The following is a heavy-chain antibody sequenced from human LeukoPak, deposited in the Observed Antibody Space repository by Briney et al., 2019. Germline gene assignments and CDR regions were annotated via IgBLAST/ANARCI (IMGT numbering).Heavy chain of an antibody. V-gene: IGHV3-9*01. D-gene: IGHD3-22*01. J-gene: IGHJ4*02. Sequence: GRSLRLSCAASGFTFDDYAMHWVRQAPGKGLEWVSGISWNSGSIGYADSVKGRFTISRDNAKNSLYLQMNSLRAEDTALYYCAKAVGEKKDYYDSSGYLRGFDYWGQGTLVTVSS. CDR1: GFTFDDYA. CDR2: ISWNSGSI. CDR3: AKAVGEKKDYYDSSGYLRGFDY.